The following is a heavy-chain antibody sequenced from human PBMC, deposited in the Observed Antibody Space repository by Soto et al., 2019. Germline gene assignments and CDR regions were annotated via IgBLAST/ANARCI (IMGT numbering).Heavy chain of an antibody. CDR3: ARDAYEYYYDSSGPNWFDP. CDR2: ISSSSSTI. J-gene: IGHJ5*02. V-gene: IGHV3-48*02. CDR1: GFSFSSYS. Sequence: GGSLTLSCAASGFSFSSYSINWVRQAPGKGLEWVSYISSSSSTIYYADSVKGRFTISRDNAKNSLYLQMNSLRDEDTAVYYCARDAYEYYYDSSGPNWFDPWGQGTLVTVSA. D-gene: IGHD3-22*01.